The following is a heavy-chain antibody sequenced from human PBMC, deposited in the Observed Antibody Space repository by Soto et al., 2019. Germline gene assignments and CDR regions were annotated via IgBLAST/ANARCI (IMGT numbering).Heavy chain of an antibody. CDR3: AKDMGYSSGWYGFDP. CDR1: GFTFSSYG. J-gene: IGHJ5*02. CDR2: ISYDGSNK. V-gene: IGHV3-30*18. D-gene: IGHD6-19*01. Sequence: QVQLVESGGGVVQPGRSLRLSCAASGFTFSSYGMHWVRQAPGKGLEWVAVISYDGSNKYYADSVKGRFTISRDNSKNTLYLQMNSLRAEDTAVYYCAKDMGYSSGWYGFDPWGQGTLVTVSS.